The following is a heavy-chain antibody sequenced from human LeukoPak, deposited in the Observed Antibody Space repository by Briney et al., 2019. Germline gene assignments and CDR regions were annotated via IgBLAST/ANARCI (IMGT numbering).Heavy chain of an antibody. CDR2: ISAYNGNT. Sequence: ASVKVSCKASGYTFTSYDISWVRQAPGQGLEWMGWISAYNGNTNYAQKLQGRVTMTTDTSTSTAYMELRSLRSDDTAVYYCARDPPGYGSGSYYSPGLFDYWGQGTLVTVSS. CDR3: ARDPPGYGSGSYYSPGLFDY. CDR1: GYTFTSYD. V-gene: IGHV1-18*01. D-gene: IGHD3-10*01. J-gene: IGHJ4*02.